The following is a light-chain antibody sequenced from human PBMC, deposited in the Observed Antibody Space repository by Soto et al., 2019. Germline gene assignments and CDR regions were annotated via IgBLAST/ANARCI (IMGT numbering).Light chain of an antibody. CDR3: ISYTGSRASYV. J-gene: IGLJ1*01. CDR2: EGN. V-gene: IGLV2-23*01. Sequence: QSVLTQPASVSGSPGQSITISCTGTSSDIGNYPLVSWYQHHPGKAPKLLIYEGNKWPSGVSNRFSGSKSGYTASLTISGLQADDEADYYCISYTGSRASYVFGTGTKVTVL. CDR1: SSDIGNYPL.